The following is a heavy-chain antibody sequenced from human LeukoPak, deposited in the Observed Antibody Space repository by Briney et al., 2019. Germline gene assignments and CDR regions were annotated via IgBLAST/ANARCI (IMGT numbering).Heavy chain of an antibody. CDR1: GYTFTGYY. D-gene: IGHD3-10*01. CDR2: INPNSGGT. Sequence: ASVKVSCKAPGYTFTGYYMHWVRQAPGQGLEWMGWINPNSGGTNYAQKFQGRVTMTRDTSISTAYMELSRLRSDDTAVYYCAREEVTMVRGVWVSANFDYWGQGTLVTVSS. CDR3: AREEVTMVRGVWVSANFDY. J-gene: IGHJ4*02. V-gene: IGHV1-2*02.